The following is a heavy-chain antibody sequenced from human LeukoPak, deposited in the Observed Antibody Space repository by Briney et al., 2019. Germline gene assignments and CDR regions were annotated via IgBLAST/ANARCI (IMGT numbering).Heavy chain of an antibody. J-gene: IGHJ4*02. CDR1: GFTFSSYW. CDR3: ARGRPHGNDY. CDR2: IASDGSST. D-gene: IGHD4-23*01. V-gene: IGHV3-74*01. Sequence: GGTLRLSCAASGFTFSSYWMNWVRQAPGKGLVWVSRIASDGSSTTYADSVKGRFSISRDNAKNTLYLQMNSLRVEDTAVYYCARGRPHGNDYWGQGTLVTVSS.